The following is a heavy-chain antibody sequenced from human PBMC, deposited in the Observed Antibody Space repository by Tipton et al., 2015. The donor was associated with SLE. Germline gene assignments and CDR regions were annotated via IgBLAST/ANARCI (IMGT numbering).Heavy chain of an antibody. CDR3: ARLGVYYYDSGGSGDI. D-gene: IGHD3-22*01. J-gene: IGHJ3*02. CDR2: INHSGST. CDR1: GGSFSGYY. Sequence: TLSLTCAVYGGSFSGYYWSWIRQPPGKGLEWIGEINHSGSTNYNPSLKSRVTISVDTSKNQFSLKLSSVTAADTAVYYCARLGVYYYDSGGSGDIWGQGTMVTVSS. V-gene: IGHV4-34*01.